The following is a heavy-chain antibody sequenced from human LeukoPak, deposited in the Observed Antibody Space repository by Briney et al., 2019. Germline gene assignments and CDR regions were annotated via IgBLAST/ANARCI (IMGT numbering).Heavy chain of an antibody. J-gene: IGHJ1*01. CDR1: GYDFSNNW. Sequence: GESLKISCEGPGYDFSNNWIGWVRQIPGKGLEWGAIINPGDSETRYTPSFEGQVTISADKSINTAYLQWSSLKASDSAMYYCASEDEYFQHGGQGTLVTVSS. V-gene: IGHV5-51*01. CDR3: ASEDEYFQH. CDR2: INPGDSET.